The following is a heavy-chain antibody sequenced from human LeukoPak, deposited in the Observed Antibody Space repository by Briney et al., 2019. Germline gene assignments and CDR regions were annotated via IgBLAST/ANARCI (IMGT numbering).Heavy chain of an antibody. J-gene: IGHJ3*02. CDR1: GSSISSGSYY. D-gene: IGHD3-3*01. V-gene: IGHV4-61*02. Sequence: PSQTLSLTCTVSGSSISSGSYYWSWIRQPAGKGLEWIGRIYTSGSTNYNPSLKSRVTISVDTSKNQFSLKLSSVTAADTAVYYCAGDYDFWSGYPHAYDAFDIWGQGTMVTVSS. CDR2: IYTSGST. CDR3: AGDYDFWSGYPHAYDAFDI.